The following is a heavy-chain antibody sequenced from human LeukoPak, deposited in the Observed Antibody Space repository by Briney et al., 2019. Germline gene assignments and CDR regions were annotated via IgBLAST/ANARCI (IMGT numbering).Heavy chain of an antibody. D-gene: IGHD4-17*01. CDR1: DGSITNYD. CDR3: ARGYGDFRVEGWYSYS. CDR2: VHYSGTA. Sequence: PSETLSLTCTVSDGSITNYDWSWVRQTPGKGLEFIGYVHYSGTANYNPSLRSRVTISIDTSKKHFFLKLKSVTAADTAVYYCARGYGDFRVEGWYSYSWGQGTLVTVSS. J-gene: IGHJ4*02. V-gene: IGHV4-59*01.